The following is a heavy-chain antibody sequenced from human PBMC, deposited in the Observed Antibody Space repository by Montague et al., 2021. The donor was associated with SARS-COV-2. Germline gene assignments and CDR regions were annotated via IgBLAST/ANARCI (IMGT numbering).Heavy chain of an antibody. V-gene: IGHV4-4*02. CDR3: SLPLGGARFDP. D-gene: IGHD1-26*01. Sequence: SETLSLTCNVSGGSVSSDNWWTWVRQPPGKGLEWSGEIYHSGTTNYNPSLQSRVTITVDKSRNHLSLNLRSVTAADTAMYYCSLPLGGARFDPWGQGILVTVSS. CDR1: GGSVSSDNW. CDR2: IYHSGTT. J-gene: IGHJ5*02.